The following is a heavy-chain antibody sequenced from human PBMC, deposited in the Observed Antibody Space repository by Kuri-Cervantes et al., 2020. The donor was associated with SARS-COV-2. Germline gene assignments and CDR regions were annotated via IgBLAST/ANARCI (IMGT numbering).Heavy chain of an antibody. V-gene: IGHV4-4*07. CDR1: GGSISSYY. CDR2: IYTSGGT. J-gene: IGHJ6*03. D-gene: IGHD3-10*01. Sequence: SETLSLTCTVSGGSISSYYWSWIRQPAGKGLEWIGRIYTSGGTNYNPSLQSRVTMSVDTSKNQFSLKLSSVTAVDTAVYYCTRVRVGYYYGSGRGDYYYYYMDVWGKGTTVTVSS. CDR3: TRVRVGYYYGSGRGDYYYYYMDV.